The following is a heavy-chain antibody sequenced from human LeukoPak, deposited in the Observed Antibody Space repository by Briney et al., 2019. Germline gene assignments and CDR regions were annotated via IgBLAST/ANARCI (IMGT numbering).Heavy chain of an antibody. V-gene: IGHV3-9*01. Sequence: GGSLRLSCAASGFTFDDYAMHGVRQAPGKGLEWVSGISWNSGSIGYADSVKGRFPISRDTAKNSLYLQMNSLRAEDTALYYCAKGQSSSWYTYFQHWGQGTLVTVSS. J-gene: IGHJ1*01. CDR3: AKGQSSSWYTYFQH. CDR2: ISWNSGSI. CDR1: GFTFDDYA. D-gene: IGHD6-13*01.